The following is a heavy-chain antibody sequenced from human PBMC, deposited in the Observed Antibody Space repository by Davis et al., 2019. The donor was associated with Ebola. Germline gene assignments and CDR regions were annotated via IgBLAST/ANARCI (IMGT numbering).Heavy chain of an antibody. CDR3: ARDTFGELLLPGYYYGMDV. CDR1: GFTVSSNH. D-gene: IGHD3-10*01. J-gene: IGHJ6*02. CDR2: IYRGGPT. Sequence: GESLKISCAASGFTVSSNHISWVRQAPGKGLQWVSVIYRGGPTHYADSVQGRFTVSRDNSQNTVYLQMNSLRAEDTAVYYCARDTFGELLLPGYYYGMDVWGQGTTVTVSS. V-gene: IGHV3-66*01.